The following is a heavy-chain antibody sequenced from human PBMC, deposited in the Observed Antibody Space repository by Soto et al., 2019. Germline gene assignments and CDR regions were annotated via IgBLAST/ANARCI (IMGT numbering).Heavy chain of an antibody. Sequence: QVQLVQSGAEVRKPGSSVKVSCKASGGTFSRHAISWVRQAPGQGLEWMGGIIPNFGTANHAQKFQGRVTIIADESTSTGYMELSSLRSEDTAMYYCARGWGYDSNDYYYAYWGQGTLVIVSS. J-gene: IGHJ4*02. CDR3: ARGWGYDSNDYYYAY. V-gene: IGHV1-69*01. D-gene: IGHD3-22*01. CDR2: IIPNFGTA. CDR1: GGTFSRHA.